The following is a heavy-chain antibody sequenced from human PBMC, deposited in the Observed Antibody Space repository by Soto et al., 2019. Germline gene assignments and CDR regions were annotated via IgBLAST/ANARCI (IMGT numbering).Heavy chain of an antibody. Sequence: EVQLVESGGDLVQPGGSLRLSCAASGFTFSSYWMHWVRQAPGKGLVWVSRIKSDGSGAIYADSVKGRFTVSRDNAKNXLYLLMSSLSTEDTAVYYCARGDGDYHDGNGYLGRQWGQGTRVTVSS. D-gene: IGHD3-22*01. CDR1: GFTFSSYW. J-gene: IGHJ4*02. CDR2: IKSDGSGA. CDR3: ARGDGDYHDGNGYLGRQ. V-gene: IGHV3-74*01.